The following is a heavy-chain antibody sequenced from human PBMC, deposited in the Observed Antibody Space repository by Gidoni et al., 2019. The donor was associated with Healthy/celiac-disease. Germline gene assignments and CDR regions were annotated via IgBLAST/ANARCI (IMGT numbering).Heavy chain of an antibody. CDR3: ARGSGSSLIHWFDP. D-gene: IGHD6-13*01. CDR1: GGSISSGGYY. J-gene: IGHJ5*02. Sequence: QVQLQESRPGLVNPSQTLSRTCTVSGGSISSGGYYWSWIGQHPGKGLEWSGYIYYRGSTYYNPSLKSRVTISVDTSKNQFSLKLSSVTAADTAVYYGARGSGSSLIHWFDPWGQGTLVTVSS. CDR2: IYYRGST. V-gene: IGHV4-31*03.